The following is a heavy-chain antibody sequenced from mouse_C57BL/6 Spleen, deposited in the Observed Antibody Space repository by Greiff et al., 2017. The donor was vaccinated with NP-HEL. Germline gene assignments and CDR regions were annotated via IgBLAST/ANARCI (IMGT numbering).Heavy chain of an antibody. CDR3: ARGWFMDY. V-gene: IGHV3-6*01. Sequence: EVQLQQSGPGLVKPSQSLSLTCSVTGYSITSGYYWNWIRQFPGNKLEWMGYISYDGSNNYNPSLKNRISITRDTSKNQFFLKLNSVTTEDTATYYCARGWFMDYWGQGTSVTVSS. CDR2: ISYDGSN. D-gene: IGHD1-1*02. J-gene: IGHJ4*01. CDR1: GYSITSGYY.